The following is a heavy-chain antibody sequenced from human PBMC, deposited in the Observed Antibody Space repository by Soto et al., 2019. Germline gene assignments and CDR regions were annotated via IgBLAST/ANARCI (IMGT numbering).Heavy chain of an antibody. J-gene: IGHJ4*01. V-gene: IGHV3-30-3*01. CDR3: ARGPQGCTNAVCYTIDY. CDR2: ISYDGSNK. Sequence: GGSLRLSCAASGFTFSTYAMHWVRQAPGKGLEWVALISYDGSNKYFADSVKGRFTISRDNSKNTLYLQMNSLRDEDTALYYSARGPQGCTNAVCYTIDYWGHGTLVTVSS. D-gene: IGHD2-8*01. CDR1: GFTFSTYA.